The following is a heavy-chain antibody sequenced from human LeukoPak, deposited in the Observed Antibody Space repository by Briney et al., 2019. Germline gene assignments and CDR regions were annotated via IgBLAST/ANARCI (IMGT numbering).Heavy chain of an antibody. V-gene: IGHV3-21*01. CDR1: GFTFSSYS. J-gene: IGHJ4*02. CDR2: ISSSSSYI. D-gene: IGHD3-10*01. Sequence: GGSLRLSCAASGFTFSSYSMNWVRQAPGKGLEWVSSISSSSSYIYYADSVKGRFTISRDNAKNSLYLQMNSLRAEATAVYYCARGLNGGGDYWGQGTLVTVSS. CDR3: ARGLNGGGDY.